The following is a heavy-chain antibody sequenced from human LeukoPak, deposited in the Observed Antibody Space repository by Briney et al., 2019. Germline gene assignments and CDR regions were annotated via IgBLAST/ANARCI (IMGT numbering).Heavy chain of an antibody. D-gene: IGHD3-22*01. CDR2: ISWNSGSV. CDR3: AIMKDSSGYYTDSFDI. V-gene: IGHV3-9*01. Sequence: GGSLRLSCEASGLTFDDYALHWVRQAPGKGLEWVSGISWNSGSVGYADSVKGRFTISRDNAKNSLYLQMNSLRAEDTALYYCAIMKDSSGYYTDSFDIWGQGTMVTVSS. J-gene: IGHJ3*02. CDR1: GLTFDDYA.